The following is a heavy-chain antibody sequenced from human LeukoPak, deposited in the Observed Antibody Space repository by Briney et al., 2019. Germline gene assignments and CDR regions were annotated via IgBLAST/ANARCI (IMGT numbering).Heavy chain of an antibody. Sequence: SETLSLTCTVSGGSISDYYWSCIRQPPGKGLEWIGYIYYSGSTNYNPSLKSRVTVSVDTSKEQFSLKLSSVTAADTAVYYCARVFGDYDFWSGFRRANWFDPWGQGTLVTVPS. D-gene: IGHD3-3*01. V-gene: IGHV4-59*01. CDR1: GGSISDYY. CDR3: ARVFGDYDFWSGFRRANWFDP. J-gene: IGHJ5*02. CDR2: IYYSGST.